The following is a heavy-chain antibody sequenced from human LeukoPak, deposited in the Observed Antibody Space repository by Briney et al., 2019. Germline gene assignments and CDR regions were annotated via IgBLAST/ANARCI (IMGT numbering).Heavy chain of an antibody. V-gene: IGHV3-11*01. J-gene: IGHJ4*02. Sequence: PVGSLRLSCAASGFTFSDFYMSWIRQAPGKGLEWISYISSSASSIYYADSVRGRFTISRDNAKNSLYLQMNTLRAEHTAVYYRSRALSTSSDDWWDYWGQGTLVTFSS. CDR1: GFTFSDFY. CDR3: SRALSTSSDDWWDY. CDR2: ISSSASSI. D-gene: IGHD2-15*01.